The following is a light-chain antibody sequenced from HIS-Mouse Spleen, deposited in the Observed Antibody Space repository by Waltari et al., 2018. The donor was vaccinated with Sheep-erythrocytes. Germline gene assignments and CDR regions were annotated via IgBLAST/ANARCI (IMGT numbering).Light chain of an antibody. J-gene: IGLJ2*01. V-gene: IGLV3-21*02. CDR2: DDS. Sequence: SYVLTQPPSVSVAPGQTARLTCGGTNIGRKTVHWYQQKPGQAPVLVVYDDSDRPSGIPERFSGSNSGNTATLTISRVEAGDEADYYCQVWDSSSDHVVFGGGTKLTVL. CDR1: NIGRKT. CDR3: QVWDSSSDHVV.